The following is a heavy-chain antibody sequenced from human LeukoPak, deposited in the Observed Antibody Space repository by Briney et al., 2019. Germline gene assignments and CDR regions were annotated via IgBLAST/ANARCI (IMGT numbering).Heavy chain of an antibody. J-gene: IGHJ4*02. D-gene: IGHD1-26*01. V-gene: IGHV1-24*01. CDR2: FDPEDGET. Sequence: PSASVKVSCKASGFTFTSSAMHWVRQAPGKGLERMGGFDPEDGETIYAQKFQGRVTMTEDTSTDTAYMELSSLRSEDTAVYYCATGIVGASVYWGQGTLVTVSS. CDR1: GFTFTSSA. CDR3: ATGIVGASVY.